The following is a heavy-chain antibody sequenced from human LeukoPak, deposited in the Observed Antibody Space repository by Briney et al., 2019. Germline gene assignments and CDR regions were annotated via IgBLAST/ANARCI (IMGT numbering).Heavy chain of an antibody. CDR2: ITPFNGNT. Sequence: ASVKVSCKASGYTVTYRYLHWVRQAPAQALEWMGWITPFNGNTNYAQKFQDRVTITRDRSMSTAYMELSILRSEDTAMYYCASGSDRQPGMVRGVIGAFDIWGQGTMVTVSS. D-gene: IGHD3-10*01. CDR3: ASGSDRQPGMVRGVIGAFDI. CDR1: GYTVTYRY. J-gene: IGHJ3*02. V-gene: IGHV1-45*02.